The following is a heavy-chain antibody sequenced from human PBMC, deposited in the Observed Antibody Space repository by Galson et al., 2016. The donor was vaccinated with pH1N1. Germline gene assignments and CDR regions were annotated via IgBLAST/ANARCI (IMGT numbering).Heavy chain of an antibody. D-gene: IGHD2-2*01. CDR3: VREEIVVGEGWYHGMDA. CDR1: GVSISSHY. J-gene: IGHJ6*02. V-gene: IGHV4-4*07. Sequence: SETLSLTCSVSGVSISSHYWSWVRQPAGKAPEWIGRLYKSVSPKYNPSLHSRVTMSGDTSKNQFSLKLNSVTSGDTAVYYCVREEIVVGEGWYHGMDAWGQGTTVTVSS. CDR2: LYKSVSP.